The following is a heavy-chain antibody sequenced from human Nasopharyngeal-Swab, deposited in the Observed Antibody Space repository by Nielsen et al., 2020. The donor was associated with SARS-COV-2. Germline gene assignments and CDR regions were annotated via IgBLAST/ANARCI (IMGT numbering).Heavy chain of an antibody. CDR1: GGSISSGGYY. V-gene: IGHV4-31*03. Sequence: SETLSLTCTVSGGSISSGGYYWSWIRQHPGKGLEWIGYIYYSGSTYYNPSLKSRVTISVETSKNQFSLKLSSVPAADTAVYYCARAPIVVVITAFDYWGQGTLVTVSS. CDR3: ARAPIVVVITAFDY. J-gene: IGHJ4*02. CDR2: IYYSGST. D-gene: IGHD3-22*01.